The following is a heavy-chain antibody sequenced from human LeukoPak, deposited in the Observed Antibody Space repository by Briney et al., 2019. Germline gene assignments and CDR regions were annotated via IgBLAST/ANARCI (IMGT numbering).Heavy chain of an antibody. V-gene: IGHV1-69*04. Sequence: ASVKVSCKASGGTFSSYAISWVRQAPGQGLEWMGRIIPILGIANYAQKFQGRVTITADKSTSTAYMELSSLRSEDTAVYYCARDLSGSYQTFDYWGQGTLVTVSS. J-gene: IGHJ4*02. CDR1: GGTFSSYA. D-gene: IGHD1-26*01. CDR3: ARDLSGSYQTFDY. CDR2: IIPILGIA.